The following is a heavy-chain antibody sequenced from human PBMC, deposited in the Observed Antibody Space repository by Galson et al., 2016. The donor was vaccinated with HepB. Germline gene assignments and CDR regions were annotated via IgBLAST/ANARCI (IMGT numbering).Heavy chain of an antibody. V-gene: IGHV1-46*01. CDR3: ARSVYCSRTSCPNYMDV. Sequence: SVKVSCKASGYTFTSYYMHWVRQAPGQGLEWMGIINPSGGSTSYAQKFQGRVTMTRDTSTSTVYMELSSLRSEDTAVYYCARSVYCSRTSCPNYMDVWGKGTTVTVSS. CDR1: GYTFTSYY. CDR2: INPSGGST. J-gene: IGHJ6*03. D-gene: IGHD2-2*01.